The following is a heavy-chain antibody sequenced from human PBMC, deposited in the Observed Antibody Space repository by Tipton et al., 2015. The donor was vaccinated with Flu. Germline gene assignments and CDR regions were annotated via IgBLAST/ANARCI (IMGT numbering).Heavy chain of an antibody. CDR2: IGTGSDT. D-gene: IGHD6-13*01. CDR3: AREGSSSWLNNWYFDL. V-gene: IGHV3-13*04. CDR1: GSSFSIFW. J-gene: IGHJ2*01. Sequence: SLRLSCAASGSSFSIFWMHWVRHVPGKGLEWVSAIGTGSDTYYSDSVKGRFIISRENARNSLYLQMNSLRAEDTAVYYCAREGSSSWLNNWYFDLWGRGTLLTVS.